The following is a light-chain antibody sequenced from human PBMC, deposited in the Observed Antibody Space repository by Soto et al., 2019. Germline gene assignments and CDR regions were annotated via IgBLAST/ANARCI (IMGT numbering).Light chain of an antibody. J-gene: IGKJ4*01. V-gene: IGKV3-20*01. CDR3: QQKDT. CDR2: GAS. Sequence: EIVLTQSPGTLSLSPGERATLSCRASQSVSSAYLVWYQQKPGQSPRLLIYGASRRATGIPDRFSGSGSGTDFTLTISRLEPEDFAVYFCQQKDTFGGGTKVEIK. CDR1: QSVSSAY.